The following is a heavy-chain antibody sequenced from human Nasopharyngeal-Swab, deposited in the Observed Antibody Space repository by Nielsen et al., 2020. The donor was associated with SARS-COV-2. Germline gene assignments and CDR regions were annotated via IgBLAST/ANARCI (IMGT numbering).Heavy chain of an antibody. Sequence: WIRQPPGKGLEWIGYIYYSGSTNYNPSLKSRVTISVDTSKNQFSLKLSSVTAADTAVYYCASMKGSWHLDPWGQGTLVTVSS. CDR3: ASMKGSWHLDP. J-gene: IGHJ5*02. D-gene: IGHD6-13*01. CDR2: IYYSGST. V-gene: IGHV4-59*01.